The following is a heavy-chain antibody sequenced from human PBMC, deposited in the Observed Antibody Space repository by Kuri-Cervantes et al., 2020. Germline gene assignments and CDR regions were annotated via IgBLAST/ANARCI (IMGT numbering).Heavy chain of an antibody. CDR1: GFTFDDYG. V-gene: IGHV3-20*04. CDR3: ARDLFAAGTFDY. J-gene: IGHJ4*02. Sequence: GGSLRLSCAASGFTFDDYGMSWVRQAPGKGLEWVSGINWNGGSTGYADSVKGRFTISRDNAENSLYLQMNSLRAEDTAVYYCARDLFAAGTFDYWGQGTLVTVSS. D-gene: IGHD6-13*01. CDR2: INWNGGST.